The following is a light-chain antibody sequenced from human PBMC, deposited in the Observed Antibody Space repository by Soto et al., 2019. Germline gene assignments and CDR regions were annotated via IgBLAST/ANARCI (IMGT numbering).Light chain of an antibody. CDR1: QSVSSTH. V-gene: IGKV3-20*01. CDR3: QHYTYSPAWT. Sequence: EIVVTQSPGTLSLSPGERATLSCRASQSVSSTHVAGYQQKRGQAPRLLIYGATSRATDIPDRFSGSGSGTNFPLTISRLEPEDFAVYYCQHYTYSPAWTFGQGTKVEIK. J-gene: IGKJ1*01. CDR2: GAT.